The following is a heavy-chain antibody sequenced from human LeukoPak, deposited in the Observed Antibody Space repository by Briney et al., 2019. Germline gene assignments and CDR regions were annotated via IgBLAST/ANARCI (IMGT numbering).Heavy chain of an antibody. Sequence: SSETLSLTCTVSGGSITSNTGAGSGWSWIRQTPGKGLEWIGYIYYSGNTKYNPSLESRVTISVDTSKNQFSLKLSSVTAADTAVYYCARHRGYQLLELKENWFDPWGQGTLVTVSS. D-gene: IGHD2-2*01. CDR1: GGSITSNTGAGSG. CDR2: IYYSGNT. V-gene: IGHV4-61*05. J-gene: IGHJ5*02. CDR3: ARHRGYQLLELKENWFDP.